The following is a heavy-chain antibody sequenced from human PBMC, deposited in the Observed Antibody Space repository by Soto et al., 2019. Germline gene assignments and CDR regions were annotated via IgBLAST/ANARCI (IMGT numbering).Heavy chain of an antibody. V-gene: IGHV4-30-2*01. J-gene: IGHJ4*02. D-gene: IGHD2-21*02. Sequence: QLQLQESGSGLVKPSQTLSLTCAVSGGSISSGGYSWSWIRQPPGKGLEWIGYVYHSGSTYYNPSLKSRVTISVDRSKNLFSLKLSSVAAADTAVYYCARSQTAGRGGFDYWGQGTLVTVSS. CDR3: ARSQTAGRGGFDY. CDR2: VYHSGST. CDR1: GGSISSGGYS.